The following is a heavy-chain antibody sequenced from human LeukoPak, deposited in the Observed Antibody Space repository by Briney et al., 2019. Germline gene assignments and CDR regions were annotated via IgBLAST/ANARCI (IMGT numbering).Heavy chain of an antibody. J-gene: IGHJ6*02. V-gene: IGHV1-46*01. CDR3: AREQQLETDYYYYYGMDV. CDR2: INPSGGST. D-gene: IGHD6-13*01. CDR1: GYTFTSYY. Sequence: VASVKVSCKASGYTFTSYYMHWVRPAPGQGLEWMGIINPSGGSTSYAQKFQGRVTMTRDTSTSTVYMELSSLRSEDTAVYYCAREQQLETDYYYYYGMDVWGQGTTVTVSS.